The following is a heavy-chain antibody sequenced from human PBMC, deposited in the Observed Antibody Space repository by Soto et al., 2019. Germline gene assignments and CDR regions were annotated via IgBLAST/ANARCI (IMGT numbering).Heavy chain of an antibody. CDR1: GFTFSNYA. D-gene: IGHD5-18*01. J-gene: IGHJ4*02. Sequence: QVQLVESGGGVVQPGRSLRLSCAASGFTFSNYAIHWVRQAPGKGLEWVAVLSYDGNNKHYADSVKGRFTISRDNSKNTLFLQMNSLRTEDTAMYYCSRGPIGDAAMVTNYFDYWGQGTLVTVSS. CDR3: SRGPIGDAAMVTNYFDY. V-gene: IGHV3-30-3*01. CDR2: LSYDGNNK.